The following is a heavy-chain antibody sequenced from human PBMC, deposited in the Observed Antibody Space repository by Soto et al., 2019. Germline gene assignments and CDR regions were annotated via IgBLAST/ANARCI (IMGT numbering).Heavy chain of an antibody. J-gene: IGHJ6*02. CDR1: GYTFTSYG. Sequence: ASVKVSCKASGYTFTSYGISWVRQAPGQGLEWMGWISAYNGNTNYAQKLQDRITMTTDTSTSTAYMELRSLRSDDTAVYYCARAWSVGATWYYGMDVWGQGTKVTVYS. CDR3: ARAWSVGATWYYGMDV. V-gene: IGHV1-18*01. D-gene: IGHD1-26*01. CDR2: ISAYNGNT.